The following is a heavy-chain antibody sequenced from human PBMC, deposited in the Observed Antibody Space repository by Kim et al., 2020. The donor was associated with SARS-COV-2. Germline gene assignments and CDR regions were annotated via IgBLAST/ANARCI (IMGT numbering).Heavy chain of an antibody. Sequence: SETLSLTCTVSGGSISSGGYYWSWIRQHPGKGLEWIGYIFYSGSTYHNPSLKSRVTISVDMSENQFSLKLSSVTAADTAVYYCASFEDGVVGALSWGQGTIVTVSS. D-gene: IGHD2-15*01. CDR3: ASFEDGVVGALS. CDR1: GGSISSGGYY. V-gene: IGHV4-31*03. CDR2: IFYSGST. J-gene: IGHJ3*01.